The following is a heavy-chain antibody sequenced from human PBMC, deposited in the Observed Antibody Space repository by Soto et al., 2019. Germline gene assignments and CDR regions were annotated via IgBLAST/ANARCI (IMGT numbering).Heavy chain of an antibody. CDR2: ISAYNGNT. CDR1: GYTFTSYG. Sequence: QVQLVQSGAEVKKPGASVKVSCKASGYTFTSYGISWVRQAPGQGLEWMGWISAYNGNTNYAQKLQGRVTMTTDTXXSTAYMERRRLRSDDTAVYYCARDKGDGSGSYYGYWGQGTLVTVSS. CDR3: ARDKGDGSGSYYGY. J-gene: IGHJ4*02. D-gene: IGHD3-10*01. V-gene: IGHV1-18*01.